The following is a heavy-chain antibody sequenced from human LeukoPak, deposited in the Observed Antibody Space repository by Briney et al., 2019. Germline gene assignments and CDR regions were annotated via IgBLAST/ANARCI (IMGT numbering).Heavy chain of an antibody. V-gene: IGHV1-69*04. J-gene: IGHJ4*02. D-gene: IGHD6-13*01. CDR1: GGTFSSYA. Sequence: SVKVSCKASGGTFSSYAISWVRQAPGQGLEWMGRIIPILGIANYAQKFQGRVTIIADKSTSTAYMELSSLRSEDTAVYYCARDQGGIAAAGWFDYWGQGTLVTVSS. CDR2: IIPILGIA. CDR3: ARDQGGIAAAGWFDY.